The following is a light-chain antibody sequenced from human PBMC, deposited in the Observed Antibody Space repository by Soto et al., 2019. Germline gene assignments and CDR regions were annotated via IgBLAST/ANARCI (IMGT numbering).Light chain of an antibody. V-gene: IGKV1-5*01. CDR2: DAS. CDR3: QQYNSYSSWT. Sequence: DIRMTQSPATLSVSVRDRVTITCRASQSLNSLLAWYQQKPGRAPKLLIYDASTLESGVPSRFSGSGSGTEFTLTISSLQTDDFATYYCQQYNSYSSWTFGQGTKVDIK. J-gene: IGKJ1*01. CDR1: QSLNSL.